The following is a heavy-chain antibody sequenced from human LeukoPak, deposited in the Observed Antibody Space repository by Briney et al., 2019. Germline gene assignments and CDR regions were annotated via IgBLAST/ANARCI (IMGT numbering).Heavy chain of an antibody. CDR1: GASISNSSYY. Sequence: SETLSLTCTVSGASISNSSYYWGWVRQPLGKGLEWIGSIDYSGSTYSNPSLKSRVTMSVDTSKNQFSLKLSSVTAADTAVYYCARPRRAAVVTSDFDYWGQGTLVTVSS. J-gene: IGHJ4*02. V-gene: IGHV4-39*01. CDR3: ARPRRAAVVTSDFDY. D-gene: IGHD4-23*01. CDR2: IDYSGST.